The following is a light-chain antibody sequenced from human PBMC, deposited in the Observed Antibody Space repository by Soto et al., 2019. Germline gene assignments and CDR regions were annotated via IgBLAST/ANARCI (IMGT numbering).Light chain of an antibody. J-gene: IGKJ4*01. CDR1: QSISSH. Sequence: QMTQSPSSLFASVGDRVTITCRASQSISSHLNWYQQKVGQTPRLLIYAASTFQSEVPPRFSGSGSGTDFTLTISGLPREDFAYYCWQQSHSAPLTFGGGTKIQI. V-gene: IGKV1-39*01. CDR3: QQSHSAPLT. CDR2: AAS.